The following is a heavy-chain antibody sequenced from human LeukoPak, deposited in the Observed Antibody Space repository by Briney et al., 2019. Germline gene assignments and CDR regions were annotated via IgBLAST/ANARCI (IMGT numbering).Heavy chain of an antibody. V-gene: IGHV4-34*01. D-gene: IGHD3-3*01. CDR1: GGSFSGYY. CDR2: INHSGST. Sequence: SETLSLTCAVYGGSFSGYYWSWIRQPPGKGLEWIGEINHSGSTNYNPSLKSRVTISVDTSKNQFSLRLSSVTAADTAVYYCARGDSITIFGVVIIRRAYYFDYWGQGTLVTVSS. CDR3: ARGDSITIFGVVIIRRAYYFDY. J-gene: IGHJ4*02.